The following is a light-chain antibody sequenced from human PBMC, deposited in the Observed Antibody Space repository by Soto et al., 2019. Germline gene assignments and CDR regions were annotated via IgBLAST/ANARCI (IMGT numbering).Light chain of an antibody. V-gene: IGLV2-14*01. J-gene: IGLJ1*01. CDR1: SSDVGGYNY. CDR2: EVR. CDR3: TSYTSSSPYV. Sequence: QSVRTQPASVSGSPGQSITISCTGTSSDVGGYNYVSWYQQHPGKAPKLMIYEVRNRPSGISNRFSGSKSGDTASLTISGLQAEDEADYYCTSYTSSSPYVFGTGTKVTVL.